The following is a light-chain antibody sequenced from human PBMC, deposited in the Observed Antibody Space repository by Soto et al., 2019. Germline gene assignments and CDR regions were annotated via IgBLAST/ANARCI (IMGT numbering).Light chain of an antibody. CDR3: HQRQRWPRT. CDR1: QTVGVR. Sequence: EIVLTQSPAPLSSSPGARATLSCRASQTVGVRLAWYQHKPGQAPRLIIYEASNRAAGIPARFSGSGSGTDFTLTITSLEPEDFAFYYCHQRQRWPRTLGQGTKVEIE. J-gene: IGKJ1*01. CDR2: EAS. V-gene: IGKV3-11*01.